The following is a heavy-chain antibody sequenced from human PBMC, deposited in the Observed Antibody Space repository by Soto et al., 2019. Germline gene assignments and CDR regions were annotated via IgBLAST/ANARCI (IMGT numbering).Heavy chain of an antibody. Sequence: QVQLVESGGGVVQPGRSLRLSCAASGFTFSSYAMHWVRQAPGKGLEWVAVISYDGSNKYYADSVKGRFTISRDNSKNTLDMQMNSLRAEDTAVYYCARGRVEARRGFLGAYYYYYGMDVWGQGTTVTVSS. V-gene: IGHV3-30-3*01. D-gene: IGHD6-6*01. J-gene: IGHJ6*02. CDR3: ARGRVEARRGFLGAYYYYYGMDV. CDR1: GFTFSSYA. CDR2: ISYDGSNK.